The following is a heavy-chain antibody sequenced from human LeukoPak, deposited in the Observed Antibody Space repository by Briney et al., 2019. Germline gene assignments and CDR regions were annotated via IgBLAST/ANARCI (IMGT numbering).Heavy chain of an antibody. D-gene: IGHD3-10*01. J-gene: IGHJ4*02. V-gene: IGHV3-30*18. CDR3: AKERNYYGSGSSTDFDF. CDR1: GFTFSRNG. Sequence: GGSLRLSCAASGFTFSRNGMHWVRQAPGKGLEWVAVISYDGTNKYYADDSVKGRFTISRDNSRDTLYLQMNSLSAEDTAVYYCAKERNYYGSGSSTDFDFWGQGTLVTVSS. CDR2: ISYDGTNK.